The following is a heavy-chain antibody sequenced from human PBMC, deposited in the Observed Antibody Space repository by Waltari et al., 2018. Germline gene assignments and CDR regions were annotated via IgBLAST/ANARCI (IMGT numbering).Heavy chain of an antibody. V-gene: IGHV1-69*05. Sequence: QVQLVQSGAEVKKPGSSVKVSCKASGGPFSSYAISWVRQAPGQGLEWMGGIIPIFGTANYAQKFQGRVTITTDESTSTAYMELSSLRSEDTAVYYCARGGVVVAATTRHAFDIWGQGTMVTVSS. D-gene: IGHD2-15*01. CDR2: IIPIFGTA. CDR1: GGPFSSYA. J-gene: IGHJ3*02. CDR3: ARGGVVVAATTRHAFDI.